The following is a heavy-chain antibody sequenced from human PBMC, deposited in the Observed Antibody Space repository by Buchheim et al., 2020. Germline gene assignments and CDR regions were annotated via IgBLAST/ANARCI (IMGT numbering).Heavy chain of an antibody. Sequence: QVQLVESGGGVVQPGRSLRLSCAASGFTFSSYGMHWVRQAPGKGLEWVAVISYDGSNKYYADSVKGRFTISRDNSKNTLHLQMNSLRAEDTAVYYCAKGGYYDFWSGYANWGQGTL. J-gene: IGHJ4*02. D-gene: IGHD3-3*01. CDR1: GFTFSSYG. CDR3: AKGGYYDFWSGYAN. CDR2: ISYDGSNK. V-gene: IGHV3-30*18.